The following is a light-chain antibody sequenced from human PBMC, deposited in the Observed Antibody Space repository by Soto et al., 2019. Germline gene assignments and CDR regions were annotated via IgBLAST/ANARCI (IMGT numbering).Light chain of an antibody. CDR1: QSVSSN. CDR3: QQYKNWPPYT. Sequence: EIVMTQSPATLSVSPGERATLSCRASQSVSSNLAWYQQKPGQAPRLLIYGASTRATGIPARFSGSGSGTEFTLTISSLQSEYFAVYYCQQYKNWPPYTFGQGTKLEIK. CDR2: GAS. V-gene: IGKV3-15*01. J-gene: IGKJ2*01.